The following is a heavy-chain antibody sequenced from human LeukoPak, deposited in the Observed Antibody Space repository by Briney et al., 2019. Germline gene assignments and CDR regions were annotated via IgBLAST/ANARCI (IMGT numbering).Heavy chain of an antibody. D-gene: IGHD2-2*02. Sequence: GASVKVSCKASGYTFTGYYMHWVRQAPGQGLEWMGWINPNSGGTNYAQKFQGRVTMTRDTSISTAYMELSRLRSDDTAVYYCARTYCSSTSCYRWDYYYYYMDVWGKGTTVTVSS. J-gene: IGHJ6*03. CDR3: ARTYCSSTSCYRWDYYYYYMDV. V-gene: IGHV1-2*02. CDR2: INPNSGGT. CDR1: GYTFTGYY.